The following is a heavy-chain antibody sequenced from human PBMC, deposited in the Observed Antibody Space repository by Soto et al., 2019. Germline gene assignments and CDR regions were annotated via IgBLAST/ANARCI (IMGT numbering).Heavy chain of an antibody. V-gene: IGHV4-39*01. Sequence: PSETLSLTCTVSGGSISSSSYYWGWIRQPPGKGLEWIGSIYYSGSTYYNPSLKSRVTISVDTSKNQFSLKLSSVTAADTAVYYCARQGYGSGDGSIEWFDPWGQGTLVTVSS. CDR3: ARQGYGSGDGSIEWFDP. D-gene: IGHD3-10*01. J-gene: IGHJ5*02. CDR1: GGSISSSSYY. CDR2: IYYSGST.